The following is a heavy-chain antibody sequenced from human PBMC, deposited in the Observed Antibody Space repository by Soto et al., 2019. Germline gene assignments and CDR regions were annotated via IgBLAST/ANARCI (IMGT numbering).Heavy chain of an antibody. CDR2: ISGKNGNT. CDR3: ARDRSYSLDV. CDR1: GYTFISHG. V-gene: IGHV1-18*04. Sequence: ASVKVSCKASGYTFISHGMSWVRQAPGQGLEWMGWISGKNGNTKFAQKFQGRVTLTTDTSTSTAYMEVRSLRTDDTAVYYCARDRSYSLDVWGQGTTVTVSS. J-gene: IGHJ6*02.